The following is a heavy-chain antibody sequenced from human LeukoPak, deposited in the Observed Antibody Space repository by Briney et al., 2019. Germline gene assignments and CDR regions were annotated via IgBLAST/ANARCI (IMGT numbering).Heavy chain of an antibody. CDR3: ARDGDSSGYPASSSSRLDP. J-gene: IGHJ5*02. Sequence: ASVKVSCKASGYTFTGQHMHWVRQAPGQGLEWMGWINPNSGGAKYAQKFQGRVTMTRDTSISTAYMELTSLRSDDTAVYYCARDGDSSGYPASSSSRLDPWGRGTLVTVSS. CDR2: INPNSGGA. D-gene: IGHD3-22*01. V-gene: IGHV1-2*02. CDR1: GYTFTGQH.